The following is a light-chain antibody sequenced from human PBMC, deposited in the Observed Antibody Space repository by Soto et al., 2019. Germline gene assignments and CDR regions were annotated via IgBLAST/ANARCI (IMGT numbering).Light chain of an antibody. CDR1: QSIITW. CDR2: KAS. Sequence: DMHMTQSPSTLSASVGDRVTITCRASQSIITWLAWYQQKPGKAPKLLIYKASNLETGVPSRFSGSGSGTEVTRTVSSLQPDDFATYYCQQYNSYSPTFGQGTKVEIK. CDR3: QQYNSYSPT. V-gene: IGKV1-5*03. J-gene: IGKJ1*01.